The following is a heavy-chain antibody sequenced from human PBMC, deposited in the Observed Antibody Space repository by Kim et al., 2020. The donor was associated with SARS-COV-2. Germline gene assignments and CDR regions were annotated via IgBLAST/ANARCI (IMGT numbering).Heavy chain of an antibody. Sequence: SETLSLTCTVSGGSVSTYYWSWIRQPPGKGLEWIGYIYYSGSTNYNPSLKSRVTISVDTSKNQFSLKLSSVTAADTAVYYCARAGNSGYNIDSWGQGTLVTVSS. J-gene: IGHJ4*02. V-gene: IGHV4-59*02. CDR3: ARAGNSGYNIDS. CDR1: GGSVSTYY. D-gene: IGHD5-12*01. CDR2: IYYSGST.